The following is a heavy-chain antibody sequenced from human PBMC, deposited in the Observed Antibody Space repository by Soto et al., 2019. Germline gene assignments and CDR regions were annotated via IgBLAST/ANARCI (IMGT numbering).Heavy chain of an antibody. D-gene: IGHD5-18*01. CDR2: IIPIFGTA. V-gene: IGHV1-69*13. Sequence: ASVKVSCKASGGTFSSYAISWVRQAPGQGLEWMGGIIPIFGTANYAQKFQGRVTITADESTSTAYMELSSLRSEDTAVYYWARGRGGEVDTAMVNPYYYYYGMDVWGQGTTVTVSS. J-gene: IGHJ6*02. CDR3: ARGRGGEVDTAMVNPYYYYYGMDV. CDR1: GGTFSSYA.